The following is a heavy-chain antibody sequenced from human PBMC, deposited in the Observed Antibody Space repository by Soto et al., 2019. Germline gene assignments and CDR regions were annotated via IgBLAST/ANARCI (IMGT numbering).Heavy chain of an antibody. D-gene: IGHD1-26*01. CDR1: GYTFTSYG. V-gene: IGHV1-18*01. CDR3: ARDLGAQIVDY. Sequence: QVQLVQSGAEVKKPGASVKVSCKASGYTFTSYGITWVRQAPGQGLEWMGWISAYNGNTKYAQKLQGSGTMTTDTSPSTAYMELRSLRSDDTAVYSCARDLGAQIVDYWGQGTLVPVSS. CDR2: ISAYNGNT. J-gene: IGHJ4*02.